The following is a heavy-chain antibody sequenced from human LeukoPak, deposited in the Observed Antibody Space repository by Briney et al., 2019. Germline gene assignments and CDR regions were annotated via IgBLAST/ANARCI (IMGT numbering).Heavy chain of an antibody. Sequence: GGSLRLSCAASGFTFSSYAMSWVRQAPGKGLEWVSAISGSGGSTYYADSVEGRFTISRDNSKNTLYLQMNSLRAEDTAVYYCAKDADFWSGYYVYYFDYWGQGTLVTVSS. J-gene: IGHJ4*02. D-gene: IGHD3-3*01. CDR3: AKDADFWSGYYVYYFDY. V-gene: IGHV3-23*01. CDR2: ISGSGGST. CDR1: GFTFSSYA.